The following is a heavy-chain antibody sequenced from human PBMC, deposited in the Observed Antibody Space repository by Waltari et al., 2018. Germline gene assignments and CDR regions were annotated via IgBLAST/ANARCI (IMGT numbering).Heavy chain of an antibody. CDR3: ERGVGQQLVDDY. CDR2: FYDRGGT. V-gene: IGHV4-59*01. J-gene: IGHJ4*02. Sequence: PGLVKPSETLSLTCTVSGGSISSYYWSWIRQPPGQELEWIGYFYDRGGTNYNPSHKRRVTIPVTTSKNQFSRKLSSVTAADTAVYYCERGVGQQLVDDYWGQGTLVTVSS. D-gene: IGHD6-13*01. CDR1: GGSISSYY.